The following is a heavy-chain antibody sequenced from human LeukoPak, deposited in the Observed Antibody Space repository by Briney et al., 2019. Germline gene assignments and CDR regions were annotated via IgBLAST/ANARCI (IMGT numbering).Heavy chain of an antibody. Sequence: GRSLRLSCAASGFTFSSYAMHWVRQAPGKGLEWVAVISYDGSNKYYADSVKGRFTISRDNSKNTLYLQMNNLRAEDTAVYYCARPRHTAMVTSWFDPWGQGTLVTVSS. D-gene: IGHD5-18*01. CDR1: GFTFSSYA. V-gene: IGHV3-30-3*01. CDR3: ARPRHTAMVTSWFDP. J-gene: IGHJ5*02. CDR2: ISYDGSNK.